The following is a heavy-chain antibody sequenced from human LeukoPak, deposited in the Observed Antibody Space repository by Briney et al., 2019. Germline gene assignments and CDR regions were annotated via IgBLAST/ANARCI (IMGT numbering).Heavy chain of an antibody. V-gene: IGHV4-34*01. D-gene: IGHD3-10*01. CDR1: VGSLCGYY. Sequence: PSETLSLTCVVHVGSLCGYYWCGIRQPPGRGVECIGQINHIGSTNYNPSLKSRVTISVDTSKNQFSLKLSSVTAANTAVYYCAGGGRLLWFREPRVDAFDIWGQGTMVTVSS. CDR3: AGGGRLLWFREPRVDAFDI. CDR2: INHIGST. J-gene: IGHJ3*02.